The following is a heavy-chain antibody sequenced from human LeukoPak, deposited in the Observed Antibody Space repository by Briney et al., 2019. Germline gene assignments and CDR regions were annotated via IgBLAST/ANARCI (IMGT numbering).Heavy chain of an antibody. Sequence: SETLSLTCAVYGGSFSGYYWSWIRQAPGKGLEWIGEINHSGSTNYNPSLKSRVTISVDTSKNQFSLKLSSVTAADTAVYYCASHFRDGYNRLYYFDYWGQGTLVTVSS. V-gene: IGHV4-34*01. D-gene: IGHD5-24*01. J-gene: IGHJ4*02. CDR2: INHSGST. CDR1: GGSFSGYY. CDR3: ASHFRDGYNRLYYFDY.